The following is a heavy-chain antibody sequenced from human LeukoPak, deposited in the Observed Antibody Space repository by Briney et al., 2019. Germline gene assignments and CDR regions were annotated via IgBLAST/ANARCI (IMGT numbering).Heavy chain of an antibody. CDR3: ARTPGNTLDY. CDR2: AFYSRTT. D-gene: IGHD1-14*01. V-gene: IGHV4-59*11. CDR1: GGSMTSHY. Sequence: PSETLSLTCSVSGGSMTSHYWTWIRQPPGKGLEWIAYAFYSRTTNYNPSLKSRVTISVDTSKKQFSLKLNSVTAADTAVYYCARTPGNTLDYWGQGTLVSVSS. J-gene: IGHJ4*02.